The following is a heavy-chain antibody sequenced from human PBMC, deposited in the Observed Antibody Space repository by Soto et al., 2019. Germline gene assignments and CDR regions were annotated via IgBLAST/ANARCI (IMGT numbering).Heavy chain of an antibody. CDR1: GGSISNYF. CDR2: IYYSGST. CDR3: AASGSNGQFDF. D-gene: IGHD3-10*01. V-gene: IGHV4-59*01. J-gene: IGHJ4*02. Sequence: QVQLQESGPGLVKPSETLSLTCTVSGGSISNYFWHWIRQPPGKGLEWIGYIYYSGSTNYNPSLKSRVTISVATSKNQFSLKLSSVTAADTAVYYCAASGSNGQFDFWAQGTLVTVSS.